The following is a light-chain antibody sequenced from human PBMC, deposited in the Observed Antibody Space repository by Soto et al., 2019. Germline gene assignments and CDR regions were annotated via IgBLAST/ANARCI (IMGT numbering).Light chain of an antibody. Sequence: QSALTQPASVSGSPGKSITISCTGTSNDVGAFNYVSWYHQHPGKAPKLLIYDVTYPPSGVSNRFSGSKSGNTASLTISGLQAEDEADYYCSSYTRDSTLIFGGGTKLTVL. CDR2: DVT. J-gene: IGLJ2*01. CDR3: SSYTRDSTLI. V-gene: IGLV2-14*01. CDR1: SNDVGAFNY.